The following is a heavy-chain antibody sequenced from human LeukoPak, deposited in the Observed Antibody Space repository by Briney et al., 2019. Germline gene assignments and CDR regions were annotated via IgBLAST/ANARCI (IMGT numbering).Heavy chain of an antibody. D-gene: IGHD3-10*01. CDR2: INPSGGST. V-gene: IGHV1-46*01. CDR1: GYTFTSYY. J-gene: IGHJ1*01. CDR3: ARGGFGELEKLMFQH. Sequence: ASVKVSCKASGYTFTSYYIHWVRQAPGQGLEWMGIINPSGGSTSYPQKFQDRVTMTRDTSTSTVYMELSSLKSDDTAIYYCARGGFGELEKLMFQHWGQGTLVTVSS.